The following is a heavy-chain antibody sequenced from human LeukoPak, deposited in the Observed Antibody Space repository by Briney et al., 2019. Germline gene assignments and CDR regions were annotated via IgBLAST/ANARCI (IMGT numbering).Heavy chain of an antibody. D-gene: IGHD3-22*01. CDR1: GFTFSSYA. CDR2: ISGSADIT. J-gene: IGHJ4*02. CDR3: AKDSYDSSGSRYDF. V-gene: IGHV3-23*01. Sequence: GGSLRLSCTASGFTFSSYAMCWVRQAPGKGLEWVSAISGSADITYYADSVKGRFTISRDNSKNTLYLQVNSLRAEDTAVYYCAKDSYDSSGSRYDFWGPGTLVTVSS.